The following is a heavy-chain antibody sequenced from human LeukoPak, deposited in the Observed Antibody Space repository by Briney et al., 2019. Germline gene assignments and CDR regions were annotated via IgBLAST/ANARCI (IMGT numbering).Heavy chain of an antibody. Sequence: GGSLRLSCAASGVTFSSYSMDWVRRAPGKGLEWVSYISSSSSTIYYADSVKGRFTISRDNAKNSLYLQMNSLRAEDTAVYYCARRSVNRWFGELLSTRFDPWGQGTLVTVSS. J-gene: IGHJ5*02. CDR2: ISSSSSTI. D-gene: IGHD3-10*01. V-gene: IGHV3-48*01. CDR3: ARRSVNRWFGELLSTRFDP. CDR1: GVTFSSYS.